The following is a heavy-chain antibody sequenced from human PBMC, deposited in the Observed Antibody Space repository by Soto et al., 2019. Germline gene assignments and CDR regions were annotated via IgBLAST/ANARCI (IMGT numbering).Heavy chain of an antibody. CDR3: ARDRDFVVRGVISSYFDY. V-gene: IGHV1-46*01. CDR2: INPSGGST. J-gene: IGHJ4*02. Sequence: QVQLVQSGAEVKKPGASVKVSCKASGYTFTSYYMHWVRQAPGQGLEWMGIINPSGGSTSYAQKFQGRVTMTRDTSTSTVYMELSSLRSEDTAVYYCARDRDFVVRGVISSYFDYWGQGTLVTVSS. D-gene: IGHD3-10*01. CDR1: GYTFTSYY.